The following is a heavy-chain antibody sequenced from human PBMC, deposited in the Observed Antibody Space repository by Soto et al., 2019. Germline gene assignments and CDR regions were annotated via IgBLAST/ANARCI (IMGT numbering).Heavy chain of an antibody. D-gene: IGHD1-26*01. Sequence: SETLSLTCTVSGGSISRSSYFRGWVRQPPGKGLEGIGSIYYCGSTFYIPSLKSRVTISGDTSMHQFSLKPSSVTAAVTAVYYCARQVPLRDSGSYFWYYGMDVWGQVTTVTVSS. V-gene: IGHV4-39*01. CDR1: GGSISRSSYF. J-gene: IGHJ6*02. CDR3: ARQVPLRDSGSYFWYYGMDV. CDR2: IYYCGST.